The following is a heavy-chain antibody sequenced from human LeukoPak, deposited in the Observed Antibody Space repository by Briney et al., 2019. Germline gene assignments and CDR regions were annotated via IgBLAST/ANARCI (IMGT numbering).Heavy chain of an antibody. CDR1: GYTFTSYY. Sequence: ASVKVSCKASGYTFTSYYMHWVRQAPGQGLEWMGIINPRGGSTSYAQKFQGRVTMTRDTSTSTVYMELSSLRSEDTAVYYCARENIVVGPTDYWGQGTLVTVSS. CDR2: INPRGGST. D-gene: IGHD2-2*01. CDR3: ARENIVVGPTDY. V-gene: IGHV1-46*01. J-gene: IGHJ4*02.